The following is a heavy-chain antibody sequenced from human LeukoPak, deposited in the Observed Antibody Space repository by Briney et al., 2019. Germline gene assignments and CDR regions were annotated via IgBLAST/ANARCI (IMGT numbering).Heavy chain of an antibody. Sequence: GGSLRLSCAASGFTFSSYEMNWARQAPGKGLEWVSYISSSGSTIYYADSVKGRFTISRDNAKNSLYLQMNSLRAEDTAVYYCARDQGELLHLQDAFDIWGQGTMVTVSS. D-gene: IGHD1-26*01. V-gene: IGHV3-48*03. CDR2: ISSSGSTI. J-gene: IGHJ3*02. CDR3: ARDQGELLHLQDAFDI. CDR1: GFTFSSYE.